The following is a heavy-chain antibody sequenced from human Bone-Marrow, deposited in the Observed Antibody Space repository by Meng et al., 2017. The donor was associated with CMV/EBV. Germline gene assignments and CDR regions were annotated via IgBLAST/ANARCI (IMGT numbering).Heavy chain of an antibody. Sequence: GEFLKISCAASGFTFSSYGMHWVRQAPGKGLEWVGRIKSKTDGGTTDYAAPVKGRFTISRDDSKNTLYLQMNSLRAEDTAVYYCARSRDCSSTSCSYRGPGAFDIWGQGTMVTVSS. V-gene: IGHV3-15*01. CDR1: GFTFSSYG. CDR2: IKSKTDGGTT. J-gene: IGHJ3*02. CDR3: ARSRDCSSTSCSYRGPGAFDI. D-gene: IGHD2-2*01.